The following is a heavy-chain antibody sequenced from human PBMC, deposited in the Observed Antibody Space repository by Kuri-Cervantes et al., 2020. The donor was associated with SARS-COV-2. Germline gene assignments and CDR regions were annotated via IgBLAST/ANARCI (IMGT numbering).Heavy chain of an antibody. CDR1: GHSISSGYY. V-gene: IGHV4-38-2*01. CDR2: IYHSGST. Sequence: SQTLSLTCAVSGHSISSGYYWGWIRQPPGKGLEWIGSIYHSGSTYYNPSLKSRVTISVDTSKNQFSLKLSSVTAADTAVYYCARTQLGMNMDVWGKGTTVTVSS. D-gene: IGHD7-27*01. CDR3: ARTQLGMNMDV. J-gene: IGHJ6*03.